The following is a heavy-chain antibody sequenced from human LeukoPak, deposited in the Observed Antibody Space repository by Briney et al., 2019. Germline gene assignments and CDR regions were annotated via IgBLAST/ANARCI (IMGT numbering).Heavy chain of an antibody. V-gene: IGHV4-59*05. CDR1: GGSISTYY. CDR3: ARLVAYCSSTSCSFDY. CDR2: IYYSGST. J-gene: IGHJ4*02. D-gene: IGHD2-2*01. Sequence: SETLSLTCTVSGGSISTYYWSWIRQPPGKGLEWIGSIYYSGSTYYNPSLKSRVTISVDTSRNQLSLKLSSVTAADTAVYYCARLVAYCSSTSCSFDYWGQGTLVTVPS.